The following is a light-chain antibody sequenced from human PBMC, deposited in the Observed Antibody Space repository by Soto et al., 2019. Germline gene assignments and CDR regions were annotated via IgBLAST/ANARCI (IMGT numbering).Light chain of an antibody. CDR3: QQYGDLPVT. V-gene: IGKV1-33*01. CDR1: EDIRNS. J-gene: IGKJ3*01. Sequence: DIQMTQSPSSLSASVGDRVTITCQANEDIRNSLHWYQQKPGKAPNLLIYDASNVETGVPSRFSGSGFGTDFTFTISSLQPEDVATYYCQQYGDLPVTFGPGTKVDIK. CDR2: DAS.